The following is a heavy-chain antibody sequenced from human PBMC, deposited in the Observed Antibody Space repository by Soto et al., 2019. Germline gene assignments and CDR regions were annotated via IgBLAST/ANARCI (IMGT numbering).Heavy chain of an antibody. D-gene: IGHD3-10*01. J-gene: IGHJ4*02. CDR2: INHSGST. CDR1: GGSFSGYY. Sequence: SETLSLTCAVYGGSFSGYYWSWIRQPPGKGLEWIGEINHSGSTNYNPSLKSRVTISVDTSKNQFSLKLSSVTAADTAVYYCARGVLWFGELLDYWGQGTLVTVSS. V-gene: IGHV4-34*01. CDR3: ARGVLWFGELLDY.